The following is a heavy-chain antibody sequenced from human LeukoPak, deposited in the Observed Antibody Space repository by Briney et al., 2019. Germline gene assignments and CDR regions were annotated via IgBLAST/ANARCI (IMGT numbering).Heavy chain of an antibody. Sequence: PAETLSLTCTVSGGSFSNYCWSWIRQPPGKGLEWVGYIYSSGTTNYNPSPKSRGTISIDTSKNQSSLKLTSVTAADTAVYYCARQSSGQRLGMDVWGQGTTVTVSS. CDR2: IYSSGTT. CDR1: GGSFSNYC. V-gene: IGHV4-59*08. CDR3: ARQSSGQRLGMDV. D-gene: IGHD6-19*01. J-gene: IGHJ6*02.